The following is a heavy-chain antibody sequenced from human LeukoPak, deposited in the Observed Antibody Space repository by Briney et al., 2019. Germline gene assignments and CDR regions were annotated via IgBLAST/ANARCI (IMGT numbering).Heavy chain of an antibody. CDR1: GFTFGSYA. Sequence: PGGSLRLSCAASGFTFGSYAMHWVRQAPGKGLEWVAVISYDGSNKYYADSVKGRFTISRDNSKDTLYLQMNSLRAEDTAVYYCASSGENTNLGDYWGQGTLVTVSS. V-gene: IGHV3-30*04. CDR2: ISYDGSNK. J-gene: IGHJ4*02. D-gene: IGHD3-10*01. CDR3: ASSGENTNLGDY.